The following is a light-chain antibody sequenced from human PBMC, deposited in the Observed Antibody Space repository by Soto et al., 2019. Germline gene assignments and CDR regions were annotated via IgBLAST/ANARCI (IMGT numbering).Light chain of an antibody. Sequence: VTIPCRASQSISSWLACYQQKPGKAPNLLLYDASSLKSGVPSRFSGSGSGTEFTLTISSLQPDDFTTYYCQQYDGYPWTFGQGTKVDI. CDR1: QSISSW. V-gene: IGKV1-5*01. J-gene: IGKJ1*01. CDR2: DAS. CDR3: QQYDGYPWT.